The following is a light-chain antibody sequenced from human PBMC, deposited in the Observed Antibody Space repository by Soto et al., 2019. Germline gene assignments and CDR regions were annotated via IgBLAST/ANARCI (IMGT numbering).Light chain of an antibody. J-gene: IGLJ2*01. CDR3: CSYTSSSTPVV. V-gene: IGLV2-14*01. CDR2: EVS. CDR1: SSDIGGYKY. Sequence: QSALTQPASVSGSPGQSITISCTGTSSDIGGYKYVSWYQQHPGKAPKLMIYEVSNRPSGVSNRFSGSKSGNTASLTISGLQAEDEADYYCCSYTSSSTPVVFGGGTKLTVL.